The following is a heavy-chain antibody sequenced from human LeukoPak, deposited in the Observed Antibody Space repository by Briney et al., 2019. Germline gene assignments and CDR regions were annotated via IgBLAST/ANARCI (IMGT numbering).Heavy chain of an antibody. J-gene: IGHJ4*02. CDR3: TTHVIQRPEFDY. V-gene: IGHV3-53*01. D-gene: IGHD1-1*01. Sequence: GGSLRLSCAASGFTVSSNYMSWVRQAPGKGLEWVSVIYSGGNTYYADSVKGRFTISRDNSKNTLYLQMNSLRAEDTAVYYCTTHVIQRPEFDYWGQGTLVTVSS. CDR1: GFTVSSNY. CDR2: IYSGGNT.